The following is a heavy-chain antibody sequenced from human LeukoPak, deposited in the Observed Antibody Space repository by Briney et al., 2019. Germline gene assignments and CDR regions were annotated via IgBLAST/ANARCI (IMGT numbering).Heavy chain of an antibody. V-gene: IGHV4-59*01. D-gene: IGHD1-1*01. J-gene: IGHJ6*03. CDR2: IYYSGST. CDR3: ARDPYNGAYSEGYYYYYMDV. CDR1: GGSISNKY. Sequence: SSETLSLTCTVSGGSISNKYWSWIRQPPGKGLEWIGYIYYSGSTNYNPSLKSRVTISVDTSKNQFSLKLSSVTAADTAIYYCARDPYNGAYSEGYYYYYMDVWGKGTTVTVSS.